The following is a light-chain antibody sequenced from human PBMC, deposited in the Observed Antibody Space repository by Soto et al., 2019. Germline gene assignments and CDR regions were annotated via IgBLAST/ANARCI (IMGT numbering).Light chain of an antibody. J-gene: IGKJ4*01. V-gene: IGKV3-15*01. CDR2: GAS. Sequence: IVMTQSPAALSVSPGERATLSCRASQTVNSNLAWYQQKPGQAPRLLIYGASTRATTIPARFSGSGSGTEYTLTISSLQTEDFAVYYCQQYNNWPLTFGGGTKVEIK. CDR3: QQYNNWPLT. CDR1: QTVNSN.